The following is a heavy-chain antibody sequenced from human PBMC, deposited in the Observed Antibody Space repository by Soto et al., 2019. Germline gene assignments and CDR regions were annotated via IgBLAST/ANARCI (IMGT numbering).Heavy chain of an antibody. CDR3: ARGKPKPYYDFWSGYYTFLGWFDP. V-gene: IGHV4-39*01. CDR1: GGSISSSSYY. CDR2: IYYSGST. Sequence: SETLSLTCTVSGGSISSSSYYWGWIRQPPGKGLEWIGSIYYSGSTYYNPSLKSRVTISVDTSKNQFSLKLSSVTAADTAVYYCARGKPKPYYDFWSGYYTFLGWFDPWGQGTLVTVYS. D-gene: IGHD3-3*01. J-gene: IGHJ5*02.